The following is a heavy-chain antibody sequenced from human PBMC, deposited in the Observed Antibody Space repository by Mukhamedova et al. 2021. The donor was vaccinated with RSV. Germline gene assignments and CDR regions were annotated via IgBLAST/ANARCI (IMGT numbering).Heavy chain of an antibody. J-gene: IGHJ3*02. D-gene: IGHD3-10*02. V-gene: IGHV3-23*01. CDR3: AKLMVRESAAFDI. CDR2: GTGGNT. Sequence: GTGGNTNYAELVKGRFTISRDTSKNTLYLQMDSLRAEDTAVYYCAKLMVRESAAFDICVHGTMVIVSS.